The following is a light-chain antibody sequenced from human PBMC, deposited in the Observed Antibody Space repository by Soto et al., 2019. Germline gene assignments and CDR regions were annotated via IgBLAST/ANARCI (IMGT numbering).Light chain of an antibody. CDR3: QSYDSSLSGYV. J-gene: IGLJ1*01. CDR1: SSNIGAGLD. V-gene: IGLV1-40*01. CDR2: GNV. Sequence: QSVLTQPPSVSGAPGQRVTISCTGSSSNIGAGLDVHWYQQLPGTAPKLLIYGNVDRPSGVPDRFSGSKSGTSASLAITGLQAEDEADYYCQSYDSSLSGYVFGTGTKVTVL.